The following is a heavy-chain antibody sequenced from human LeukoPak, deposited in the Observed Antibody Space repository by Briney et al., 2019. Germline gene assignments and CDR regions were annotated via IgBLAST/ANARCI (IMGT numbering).Heavy chain of an antibody. CDR2: INPSGGST. CDR3: ARDRQVDTAMGLFDI. D-gene: IGHD5-18*01. J-gene: IGHJ3*02. CDR1: GYTFTSYY. Sequence: ASVKVSCKASGYTFTSYYMHWVRQAPGQGLEWMGIINPSGGSTSYAQKFQGRVTMTRDTSTSTVYMELSSLRSEDTAVYYCARDRQVDTAMGLFDIWGQGTMVTVSS. V-gene: IGHV1-46*01.